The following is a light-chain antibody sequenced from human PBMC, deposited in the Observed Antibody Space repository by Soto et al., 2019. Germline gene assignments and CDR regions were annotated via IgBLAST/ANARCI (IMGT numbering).Light chain of an antibody. Sequence: DIQMTQSPSTLSASVGDRVTITCRASQSISNWLAWYQQKPGNAPKLLIYDASNLESGVPSRFSGSGSGTEFTLTISSLQPDDFATYYCQQYNSYWTFGQGTRVEVK. CDR2: DAS. CDR1: QSISNW. CDR3: QQYNSYWT. V-gene: IGKV1-5*01. J-gene: IGKJ1*01.